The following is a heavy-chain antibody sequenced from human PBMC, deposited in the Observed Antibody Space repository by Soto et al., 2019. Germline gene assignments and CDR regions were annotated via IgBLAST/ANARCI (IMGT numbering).Heavy chain of an antibody. CDR3: ARIIGAVAATDAFDI. CDR2: MNPNSGNT. D-gene: IGHD6-19*01. J-gene: IGHJ3*02. V-gene: IGHV1-8*01. CDR1: GYTFTSYD. Sequence: ASVKVSCKASGYTFTSYDINWVRQATGQGLEWMGRMNPNSGNTGYAQKFQGRVTMTRNTSISTAYMELSSLRSEDTAVYYCARIIGAVAATDAFDIWGQGTMVTVSS.